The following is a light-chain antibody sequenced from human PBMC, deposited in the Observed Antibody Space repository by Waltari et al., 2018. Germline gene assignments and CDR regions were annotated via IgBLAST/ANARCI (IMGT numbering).Light chain of an antibody. Sequence: SSELSQDPAVSVAVGQTVRITCQGDRLKTYFASWYQQKPGQAPLLVIYGRNDRPSGFRVRFFGASTGDKSSLTITGAQAEDEADYYCNCRDSSGNHRFGGGTKLTVL. J-gene: IGLJ3*02. CDR3: NCRDSSGNHR. CDR1: RLKTYF. V-gene: IGLV3-19*01. CDR2: GRN.